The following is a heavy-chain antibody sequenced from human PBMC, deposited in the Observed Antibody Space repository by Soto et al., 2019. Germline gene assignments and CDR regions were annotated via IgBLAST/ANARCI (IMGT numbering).Heavy chain of an antibody. J-gene: IGHJ4*02. D-gene: IGHD5-12*01. Sequence: VGSLRLSCAASWFTVSSNYMSWVRQAPGKGLEWVSVIYSGGSTYYADSVKGRFTISRDNSKNTLYLQMNSLRAEDTAVYYCARCGGYDSYYFDYWGQGTLVTVS. CDR1: WFTVSSNY. V-gene: IGHV3-53*01. CDR3: ARCGGYDSYYFDY. CDR2: IYSGGST.